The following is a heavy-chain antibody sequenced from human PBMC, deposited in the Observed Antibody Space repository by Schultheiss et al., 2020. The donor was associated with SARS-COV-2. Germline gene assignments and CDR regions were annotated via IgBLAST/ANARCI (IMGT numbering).Heavy chain of an antibody. J-gene: IGHJ6*02. CDR3: AKCQTADYYYYGLDV. CDR1: GFSFNNYG. D-gene: IGHD5/OR15-5a*01. Sequence: GGSLRLSCAASGFSFNNYGMYWVRQAPGKGLEWVAYMSNDGHNQYYVDSVKGRFTISRDNSKNTLHLQMNSLRSEDTGVYYCAKCQTADYYYYGLDVWGQGTTVTVSS. CDR2: MSNDGHNQ. V-gene: IGHV3-30*05.